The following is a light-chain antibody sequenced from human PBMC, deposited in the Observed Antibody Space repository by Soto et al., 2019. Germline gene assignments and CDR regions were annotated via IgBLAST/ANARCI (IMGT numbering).Light chain of an antibody. CDR1: QSVSSY. CDR2: DAS. V-gene: IGKV3-11*01. Sequence: EIVLTQSPATLSLSPGERATLSCRASQSVSSYLVWYQQKHGQAPRLLIYDASNRATGIPARFSGSGSGTDFTLTISRLEPEDFAVYYCQQRSNWPSTFGGGTKVEIK. J-gene: IGKJ4*01. CDR3: QQRSNWPST.